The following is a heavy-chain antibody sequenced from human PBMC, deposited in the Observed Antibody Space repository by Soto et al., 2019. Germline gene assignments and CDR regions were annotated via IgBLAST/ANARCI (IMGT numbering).Heavy chain of an antibody. J-gene: IGHJ6*02. D-gene: IGHD2-8*01. CDR3: AKNGQPPYYYYGMDV. V-gene: IGHV1-18*01. Sequence: QGQLVQSGPEVKKPGASVKVSCKASGYTFSRYGISWVRQAPGQGLEWMGWISGYNGDTKYAQKVQGRVTXTIXTSTYTAYMELRSLTSDDTAIYYCAKNGQPPYYYYGMDVWGQGTTVTVSS. CDR1: GYTFSRYG. CDR2: ISGYNGDT.